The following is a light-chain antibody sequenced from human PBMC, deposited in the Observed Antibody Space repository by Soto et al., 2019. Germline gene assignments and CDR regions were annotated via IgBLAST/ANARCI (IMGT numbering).Light chain of an antibody. CDR2: GPS. J-gene: IGKJ1*01. CDR3: QQYGGSPVT. Sequence: EIVLTQSPDTRSLSPGESATLSCRASQSVSRYLAWYQQKPGQAPRLLIYGPSSRATGIPDRFSGSGSGTDFTLTISRLEPEDFAVYYCQQYGGSPVTFGQGTKVDI. V-gene: IGKV3-20*01. CDR1: QSVSRY.